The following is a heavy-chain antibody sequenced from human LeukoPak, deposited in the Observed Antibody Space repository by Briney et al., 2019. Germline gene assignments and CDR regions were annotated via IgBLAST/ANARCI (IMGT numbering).Heavy chain of an antibody. Sequence: SETLSLTCAVYGGSLSGYYWSWIRQPPGKGLEWIGEINHSGSTNYNPSLKSRVTISVDTSKNQFSLKLSSVTAADTAVYYCARGLSYYDFRSGYSPFDYWGQGTLVTVSS. CDR1: GGSLSGYY. CDR2: INHSGST. D-gene: IGHD3-3*01. CDR3: ARGLSYYDFRSGYSPFDY. J-gene: IGHJ4*02. V-gene: IGHV4-34*01.